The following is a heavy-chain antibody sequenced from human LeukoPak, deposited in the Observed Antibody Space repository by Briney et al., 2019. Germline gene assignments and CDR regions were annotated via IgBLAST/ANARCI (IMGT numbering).Heavy chain of an antibody. J-gene: IGHJ2*01. CDR3: TRAYCGGDCNYDGYFDV. Sequence: SQTLSLTCALSGDSLSSNSAAWHWLRQPPSRGLEWLGRTYYRSKRYNDYAVSVKSRITINPATSKNQFSLQLNSVTPEDTDVYYCTRAYCGGDCNYDGYFDVWGRGTLVTVSS. D-gene: IGHD2-21*02. CDR2: TYYRSKRYN. V-gene: IGHV6-1*01. CDR1: GDSLSSNSAA.